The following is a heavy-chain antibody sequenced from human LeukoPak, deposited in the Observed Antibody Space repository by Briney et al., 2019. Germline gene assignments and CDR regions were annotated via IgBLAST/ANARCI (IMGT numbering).Heavy chain of an antibody. CDR3: ARAHVVYYYMDV. Sequence: SETLSLTCTVAGGSISSYYWSWIRQPPGKGLEWIGYIYYSGSTNYNPSLKSRVTISVDASKNQFSLKLSSVTAADTAVYYCARAHVVYYYMDVWGKGTTVTVSS. CDR1: GGSISSYY. J-gene: IGHJ6*03. D-gene: IGHD2-15*01. V-gene: IGHV4-59*01. CDR2: IYYSGST.